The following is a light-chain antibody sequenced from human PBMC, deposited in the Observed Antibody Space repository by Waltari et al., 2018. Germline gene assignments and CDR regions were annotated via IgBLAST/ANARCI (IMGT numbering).Light chain of an antibody. J-gene: IGKJ5*01. V-gene: IGKV3-15*01. CDR1: QGNSDN. Sequence: EIVMTQSPATLSVSPGERATLSCRASQGNSDNLAWYQQKPGQAPRLLIYGAFTRATGIPARFTGSGSGTEFTLTISSLQSEDSAVYYCQQYNRWPPITFGQGTRLEIK. CDR3: QQYNRWPPIT. CDR2: GAF.